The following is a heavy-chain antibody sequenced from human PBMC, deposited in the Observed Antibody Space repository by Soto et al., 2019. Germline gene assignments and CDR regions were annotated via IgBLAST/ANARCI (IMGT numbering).Heavy chain of an antibody. CDR3: ARVAGGYRIDY. D-gene: IGHD5-18*01. CDR2: IYYSGST. Sequence: PSETLSLTCTVSGGSISSYYWSWIRQPPGKGLEWIGYIYYSGSTNYNPSLKSRVTISVDTSKNQFSLKLSSVTAADTAVYYCARVAGGYRIDYWGQGTLVTVSS. CDR1: GGSISSYY. V-gene: IGHV4-59*01. J-gene: IGHJ4*02.